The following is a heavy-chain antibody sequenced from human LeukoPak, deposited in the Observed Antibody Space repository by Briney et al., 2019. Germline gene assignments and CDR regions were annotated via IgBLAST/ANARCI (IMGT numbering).Heavy chain of an antibody. J-gene: IGHJ4*02. CDR2: INHSGST. CDR1: GGSFSGYY. CDR3: ASQREFYDSSGYVGDYFDY. Sequence: SETLSLTCAVYGGSFSGYYWSWIRQPPGKGLEWIGEINHSGSTNYNPSLKSRVTISVDTSKNQFSLKLSSVTAADTAVYYCASQREFYDSSGYVGDYFDYWGQGTLVTVSS. D-gene: IGHD3-22*01. V-gene: IGHV4-34*01.